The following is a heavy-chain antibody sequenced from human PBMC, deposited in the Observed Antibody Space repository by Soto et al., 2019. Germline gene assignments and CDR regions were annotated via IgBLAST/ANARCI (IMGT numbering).Heavy chain of an antibody. CDR2: TRNKANSYTT. D-gene: IGHD1-1*01. Sequence: PGGSLRLSCAASGFTFSDHYMDWVRQAPGKGLEWVGRTRNKANSYTTEYAASVKGRFTISRDDSKNSLYLQMNSLKTEDTAVYYCAMERPFDYWGQGTLVTVSS. CDR1: GFTFSDHY. V-gene: IGHV3-72*01. J-gene: IGHJ4*02. CDR3: AMERPFDY.